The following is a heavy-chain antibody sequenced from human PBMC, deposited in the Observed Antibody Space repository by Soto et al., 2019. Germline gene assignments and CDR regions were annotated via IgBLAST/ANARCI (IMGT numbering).Heavy chain of an antibody. V-gene: IGHV3-23*01. CDR3: AKSGGHYYYDSSGYFH. J-gene: IGHJ4*02. CDR1: GFTFSSYA. D-gene: IGHD3-22*01. Sequence: GSLRLPCAASGFTFSSYAMSWVRQAPGKGLEWVSAISGSGGSTYYADSVKGRFTISRDNSKNTLYLQMNSLRAEDTAVYYCAKSGGHYYYDSSGYFHWGQGTLVTVSS. CDR2: ISGSGGST.